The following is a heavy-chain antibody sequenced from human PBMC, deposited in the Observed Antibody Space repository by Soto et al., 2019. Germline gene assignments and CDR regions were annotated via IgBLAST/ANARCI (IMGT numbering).Heavy chain of an antibody. CDR2: IYYRGKT. Sequence: TLSVTCIVSGGSISSDDYYWNGIRERPGKGLEWIVNIYYRGKTNYNPFLKSRIIMYMDMSENQFYLKPTSVTAADTGVYYCARGWDYYEMAVWDQGTTFSVS. D-gene: IGHD3-16*01. J-gene: IGHJ6*02. V-gene: IGHV4-31*03. CDR3: ARGWDYYEMAV. CDR1: GGSISSDDYY.